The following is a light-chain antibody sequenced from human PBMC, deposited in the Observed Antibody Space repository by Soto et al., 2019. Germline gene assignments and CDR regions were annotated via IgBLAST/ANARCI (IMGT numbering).Light chain of an antibody. J-gene: IGLJ2*01. CDR2: EVR. CDR3: SSYAGNNNLL. V-gene: IGLV2-8*01. Sequence: QSALTQPASVSGSPGQSITISCTGTSSDVGGYNYVSWYQQHPGKAPKLMIYEVRERPSGVPDRFSGSKSGNPASLTVSGLQAEDEADYYCSSYAGNNNLLFGGGTKVTVL. CDR1: SSDVGGYNY.